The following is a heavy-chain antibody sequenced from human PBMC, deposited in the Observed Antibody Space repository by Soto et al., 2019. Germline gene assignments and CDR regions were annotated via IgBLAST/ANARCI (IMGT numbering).Heavy chain of an antibody. D-gene: IGHD3-10*01. Sequence: SETLCLTCAVSGDPISSIKWWTWVRQTPGKGLQWIWKIHQNGITNYNPSLESRLTILKDNSKNHLSLKLTSVTAVDSAVYYCARLNRDYYYYGMDXWGQGATVTVS. CDR1: GDPISSIKW. J-gene: IGHJ6*02. CDR3: ARLNRDYYYYGMDX. V-gene: IGHV4-4*02. CDR2: IHQNGIT.